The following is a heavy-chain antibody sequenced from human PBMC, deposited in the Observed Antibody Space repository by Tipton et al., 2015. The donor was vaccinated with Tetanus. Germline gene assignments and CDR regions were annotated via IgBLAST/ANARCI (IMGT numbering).Heavy chain of an antibody. D-gene: IGHD5-18*01. V-gene: IGHV4-31*03. CDR1: GGSISSYY. CDR2: IYYSGST. J-gene: IGHJ4*02. Sequence: TLSLTCTVSGGSISSYYWSWIRQHPGKGLEWIGYIYYSGSTYYNPSLKSRVTISVDTSKNQFSLKLSSVTAADTAVYYCAREAAMADFDYWGQGTLVTVSS. CDR3: AREAAMADFDY.